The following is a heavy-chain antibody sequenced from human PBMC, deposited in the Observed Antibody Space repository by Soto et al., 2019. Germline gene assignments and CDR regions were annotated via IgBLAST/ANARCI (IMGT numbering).Heavy chain of an antibody. CDR1: GFTFSSYG. CDR2: ISYDGSNK. J-gene: IGHJ4*02. D-gene: IGHD4-17*01. Sequence: ESGGGVVQPGRSLRLSCAASGFTFSSYGMHWVRQAPGKGLEWVAVISYDGSNKYYADSVKGRFTISRDNSKNTLYLQMNSLRAEDTAVYYCAKDSYGDYGLSIDYWGQGTLVTVSS. V-gene: IGHV3-30*18. CDR3: AKDSYGDYGLSIDY.